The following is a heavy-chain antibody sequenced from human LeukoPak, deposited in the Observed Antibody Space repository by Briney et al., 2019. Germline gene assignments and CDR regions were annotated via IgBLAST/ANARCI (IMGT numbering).Heavy chain of an antibody. J-gene: IGHJ6*03. V-gene: IGHV4-30-4*08. CDR3: ARANSNYYYYYMDV. Sequence: KPSETLSLTCTVSGGSISSSSYYWGWIRQPPGKGLEWIGYIYYSGSTYYNPSLKSRVTISVDTSKNQFSLKLSSVTAADTAVYYCARANSNYYYYYMDVWGKGTTVTVSS. CDR1: GGSISSSSYY. D-gene: IGHD4-11*01. CDR2: IYYSGST.